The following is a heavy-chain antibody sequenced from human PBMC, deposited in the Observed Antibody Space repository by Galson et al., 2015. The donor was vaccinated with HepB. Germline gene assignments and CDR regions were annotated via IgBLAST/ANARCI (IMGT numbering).Heavy chain of an antibody. CDR3: ARTVTYYYYGMDV. CDR2: IYYSGST. CDR1: GGSIRSYY. Sequence: LSLTCTVSGGSIRSYYWSWIRQPPGKGLEWIGYIYYSGSTNYNPSLKSRVTISVDTSKNQFSLKLSSVTAADTAVYYCARTVTYYYYGMDVWGQGTTVTVSS. V-gene: IGHV4-59*08. J-gene: IGHJ6*02. D-gene: IGHD4-11*01.